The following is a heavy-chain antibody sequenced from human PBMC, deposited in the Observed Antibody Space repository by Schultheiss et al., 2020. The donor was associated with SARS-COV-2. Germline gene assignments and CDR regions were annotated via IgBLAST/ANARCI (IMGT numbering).Heavy chain of an antibody. Sequence: SGPTLVKPTQTLTLTCTFSGFSVTTNGVSVGWIRQSPGKALEWLALIDWDDDKYYSTSLKTRLTISKDTSKNQVVLTMTNMDPVDTATYYCARMMGWEFDYWGQGTLVTVSS. CDR2: IDWDDDK. CDR3: ARMMGWEFDY. D-gene: IGHD1-26*01. CDR1: GFSVTTNGVS. J-gene: IGHJ4*02. V-gene: IGHV2-70*01.